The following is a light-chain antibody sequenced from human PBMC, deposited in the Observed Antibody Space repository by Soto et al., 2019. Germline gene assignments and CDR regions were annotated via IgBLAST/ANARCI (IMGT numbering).Light chain of an antibody. J-gene: IGKJ5*01. CDR2: DAY. CDR1: QSVSSN. V-gene: IGKV3D-15*01. Sequence: IVLTQSPDTLSLSPGERVTLSCKASQSVSSNLAWYQQKPGQAPRLLIYDAYSRATGIQDRFSGGGSGTEFTLTISSLQSEDFAVYYCQQYNNWLLTFGQGTRLEIK. CDR3: QQYNNWLLT.